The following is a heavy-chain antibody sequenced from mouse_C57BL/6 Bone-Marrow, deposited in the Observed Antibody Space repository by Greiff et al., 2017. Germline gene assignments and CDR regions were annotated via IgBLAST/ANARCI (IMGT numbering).Heavy chain of an antibody. Sequence: VQLQQSGSELVKPGASVKISCKASGYSFTDYNMNWVKQSNGKSLEWIGVINPNSGTTSYNQKFKGKATLTVDKSSSTAYMQLNSLTSEDSAVYYCARWYGSSYVWFAYWGQGTLVTVSA. V-gene: IGHV1-39*01. J-gene: IGHJ3*01. CDR1: GYSFTDYN. D-gene: IGHD1-1*01. CDR2: INPNSGTT. CDR3: ARWYGSSYVWFAY.